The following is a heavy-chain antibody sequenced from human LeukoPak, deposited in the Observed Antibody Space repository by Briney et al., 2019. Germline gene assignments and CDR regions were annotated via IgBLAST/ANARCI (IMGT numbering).Heavy chain of an antibody. D-gene: IGHD3-10*01. CDR1: GFTFSGSA. CDR3: TRILQRGYYYYMDV. J-gene: IGHJ6*03. V-gene: IGHV3-73*01. Sequence: GGSLRLSCAASGFTFSGSAMHWVRQASGEGLEWVGRIRSKANSYATAYAASVKGRFTISRDDSKNTAYLQMNSLKTEDTAVYYCTRILQRGYYYYMDVWGKGTTVTVSS. CDR2: IRSKANSYAT.